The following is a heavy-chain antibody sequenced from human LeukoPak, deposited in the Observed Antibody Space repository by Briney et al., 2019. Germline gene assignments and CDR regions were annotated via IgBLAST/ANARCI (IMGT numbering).Heavy chain of an antibody. Sequence: GGSLRLSCAASGFTFEDFGMSWVRHVPGKGLECVSGIDWSGDSIHYADSVKGRFTISRDNAKNSLYLQMNSLRAEDTAVYYCARDLPAPDYYYYMDVWGKGTTVTISS. D-gene: IGHD2-2*01. CDR3: ARDLPAPDYYYYMDV. CDR1: GFTFEDFG. J-gene: IGHJ6*03. V-gene: IGHV3-20*04. CDR2: IDWSGDSI.